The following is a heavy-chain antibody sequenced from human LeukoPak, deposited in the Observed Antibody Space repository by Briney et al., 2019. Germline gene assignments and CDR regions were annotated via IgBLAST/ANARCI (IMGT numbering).Heavy chain of an antibody. D-gene: IGHD3-3*01. CDR3: VRVITIFGVSRDSYYFDY. CDR1: GGSISSYY. Sequence: SETLSLTCTVSGGSISSYYWSWIRQPPGKGLEWIGYIYYSGSTNYNPSLKSRVTISVDTSKNQFSLKLSSVTAADTAVYYCVRVITIFGVSRDSYYFDYWGQGTLVTVSS. CDR2: IYYSGST. V-gene: IGHV4-59*01. J-gene: IGHJ4*02.